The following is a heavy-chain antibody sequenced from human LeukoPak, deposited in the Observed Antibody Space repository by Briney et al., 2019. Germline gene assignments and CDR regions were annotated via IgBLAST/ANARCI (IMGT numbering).Heavy chain of an antibody. V-gene: IGHV3-64*01. CDR2: IGPDGGNI. D-gene: IGHD6-13*01. Sequence: GGPLRLSCAASGFTFSTYGMHWVRQAPGKGLEYVSGIGPDGGNIYYAKSVKDRFTISRDNSKNMVYLQMGSLRADDLAVYYCARGAQLTDYWGQGTLVTVSS. CDR1: GFTFSTYG. CDR3: ARGAQLTDY. J-gene: IGHJ4*02.